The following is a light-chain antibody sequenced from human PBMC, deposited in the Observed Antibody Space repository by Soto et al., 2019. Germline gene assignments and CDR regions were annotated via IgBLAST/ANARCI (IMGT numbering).Light chain of an antibody. Sequence: QSVLTQPPSVSGSPGQSVTISCTGTSSDVGSYNRVSWYQQPPGTAPKLMIYEVSNRPSGVPDRFSGSKSGNTASLTISGLQAEDEADYYCSLYTSSSTGVVFGGGTKLTVL. CDR1: SSDVGSYNR. CDR3: SLYTSSSTGVV. J-gene: IGLJ2*01. CDR2: EVS. V-gene: IGLV2-18*01.